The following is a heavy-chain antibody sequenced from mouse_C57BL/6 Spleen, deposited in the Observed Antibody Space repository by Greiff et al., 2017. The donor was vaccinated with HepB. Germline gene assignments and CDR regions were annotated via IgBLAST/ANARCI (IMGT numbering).Heavy chain of an antibody. V-gene: IGHV5-17*01. CDR1: GFTFSDYG. CDR2: ISSGSSTI. D-gene: IGHD1-1*01. CDR3: ARHYYGSSWYFDV. J-gene: IGHJ1*03. Sequence: EVHLVESGGGLVKPGGSLKLSCAASGFTFSDYGMHWVCQAPEKGLEWVAYISSGSSTIYYAETVKGRFTISRDNAKNTLFLQMTSLRSEDTAMYYCARHYYGSSWYFDVWGTGTTVTVSS.